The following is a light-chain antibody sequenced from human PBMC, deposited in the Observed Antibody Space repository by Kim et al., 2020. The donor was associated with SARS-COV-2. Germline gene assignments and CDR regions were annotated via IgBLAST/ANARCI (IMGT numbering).Light chain of an antibody. CDR1: QSVSSSS. V-gene: IGKV3-20*01. CDR3: QQYGSSPQT. J-gene: IGKJ1*01. Sequence: EIVLTQSPGNLSLSPGEKATISCRASQSVSSSSLAWYQQKPGQAPRLLIYGASNWATGIPDRFSGSGSGTEFTLTISRVEPEDFAVYYCQQYGSSPQTFGQGTKVDIK. CDR2: GAS.